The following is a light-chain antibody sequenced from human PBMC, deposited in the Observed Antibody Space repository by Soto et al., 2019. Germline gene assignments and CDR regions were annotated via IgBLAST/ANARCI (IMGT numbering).Light chain of an antibody. CDR1: QDISNY. Sequence: DIQMTQSPSSLSASVGDRVTITFQASQDISNYLNWYQQKPGKAPKLLIYDASNLETGVPSRFSGSGSGTDFTLTISSLQPEDFATYYCQQSYTQGITFGQGTRLEIK. CDR3: QQSYTQGIT. J-gene: IGKJ5*01. CDR2: DAS. V-gene: IGKV1-39*01.